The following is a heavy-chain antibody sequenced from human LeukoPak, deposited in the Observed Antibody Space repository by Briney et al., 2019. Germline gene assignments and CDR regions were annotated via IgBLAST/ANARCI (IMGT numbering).Heavy chain of an antibody. D-gene: IGHD4-23*01. CDR2: IYYTGST. Sequence: SSETLSLTCTVSGDSISDSDYYWGWIRQPPGKGLEWIGSIYYTGSTYYNPSLKSRLTISVDTSKNQFSLKLSSVTAADTAVYYCARDRTVVTPGAIWYYYYYMDVWGKGTTVTVSS. J-gene: IGHJ6*03. V-gene: IGHV4-39*07. CDR3: ARDRTVVTPGAIWYYYYYMDV. CDR1: GDSISDSDYY.